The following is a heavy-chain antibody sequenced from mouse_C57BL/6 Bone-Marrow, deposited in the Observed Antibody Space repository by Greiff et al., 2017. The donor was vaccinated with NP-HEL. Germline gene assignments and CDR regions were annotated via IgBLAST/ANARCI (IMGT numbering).Heavy chain of an antibody. CDR3: ARYGYYFYYFDY. J-gene: IGHJ2*01. CDR1: GFNIKDDY. D-gene: IGHD2-3*01. Sequence: EVQLQQSGAELVRPGASVKLSCTASGFNIKDDYMHWVKQRPEQGLEWIGWIDPENGDTEYASKFQGKATITADTSSNTAYLQLSSLTSEDTAVYYCARYGYYFYYFDYWGQGTTLTVSS. CDR2: IDPENGDT. V-gene: IGHV14-4*01.